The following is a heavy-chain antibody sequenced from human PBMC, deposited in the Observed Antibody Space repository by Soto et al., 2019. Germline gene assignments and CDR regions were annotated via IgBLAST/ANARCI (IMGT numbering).Heavy chain of an antibody. CDR3: AKDQGSSWYEIDY. V-gene: IGHV3-23*01. D-gene: IGHD6-13*01. CDR1: GFTFSNYA. Sequence: PGGSLRLSCAASGFTFSNYAVTWVRQAPGKGLEWVSTISGSGGSTYYADSVKGRFTISRDNSKSTLYLQMNSLRAEDTAVYYCAKDQGSSWYEIDYWGQGTLVTSPQ. J-gene: IGHJ4*02. CDR2: ISGSGGST.